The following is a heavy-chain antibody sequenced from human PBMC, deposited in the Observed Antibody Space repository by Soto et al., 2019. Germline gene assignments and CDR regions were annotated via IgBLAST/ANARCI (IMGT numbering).Heavy chain of an antibody. Sequence: LRLSCVGSGFTFSTYSINWVRQAPGKGLEWVSSISSRSDIYYADSVKGRFTISRDNAKNSVSLQMNSLRAEDTAVYYCAREYTAWPLAYGLDVWGQGTTVNVSS. CDR1: GFTFSTYS. J-gene: IGHJ6*02. V-gene: IGHV3-21*01. CDR3: AREYTAWPLAYGLDV. D-gene: IGHD2-2*02. CDR2: ISSRSDI.